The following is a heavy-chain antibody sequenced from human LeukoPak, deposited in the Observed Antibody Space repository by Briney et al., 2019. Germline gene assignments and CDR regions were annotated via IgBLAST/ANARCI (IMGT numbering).Heavy chain of an antibody. D-gene: IGHD6-13*01. J-gene: IGHJ4*02. CDR3: ARGVEYSSSWYPDWLFDY. CDR2: IYHSGST. CDR1: GGSISSGGYS. V-gene: IGHV4-30-2*01. Sequence: SQTLSLTCAVSGGSISSGGYSWSWIRQPPGEGLEWIGYIYHSGSTYYNPSLKSRVTISVDRSKNQFSLKLSSVTAADTAVYYCARGVEYSSSWYPDWLFDYWGQGTLVTVSS.